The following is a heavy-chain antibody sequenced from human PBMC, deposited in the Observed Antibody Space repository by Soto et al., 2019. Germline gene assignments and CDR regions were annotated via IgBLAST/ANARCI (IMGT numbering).Heavy chain of an antibody. V-gene: IGHV3-30-3*01. CDR2: ISYDGSNK. Sequence: PGGSLRLSCAASGFTFSSYAMHWVRQAPGKGLEWVAVISYDGSNKYYADSVKGRFTISRDNSKNTLYLQMNSLRAEDTAAYYCARAPSTFGYLPAHLYSYGMDGWGQGTTVTVSS. J-gene: IGHJ6*02. CDR1: GFTFSSYA. CDR3: ARAPSTFGYLPAHLYSYGMDG. D-gene: IGHD3-10*01.